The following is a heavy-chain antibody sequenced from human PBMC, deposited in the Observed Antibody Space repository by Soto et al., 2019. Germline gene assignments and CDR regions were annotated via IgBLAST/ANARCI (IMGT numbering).Heavy chain of an antibody. CDR1: GGSITRGGYY. V-gene: IGHV4-30-4*08. CDR3: AVDDYGSGSLDY. J-gene: IGHJ4*02. Sequence: SETLSLTCTVSGGSITRGGYYWSWIRQDPGKGLEWIGYIYYSGSTYYNPSLKSRVTISVDTSKNQFSLKLSSVTAADTAVYYCAVDDYGSGSLDYWGQRTLVTVSS. CDR2: IYYSGST. D-gene: IGHD3-10*01.